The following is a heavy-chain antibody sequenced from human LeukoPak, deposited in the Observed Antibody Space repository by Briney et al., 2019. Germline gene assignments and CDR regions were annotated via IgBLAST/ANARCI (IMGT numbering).Heavy chain of an antibody. Sequence: PGGSLRLSCAASGFTFSSYGMHWVRQAPGKGLEWVAFIRYDGSNKYYADSVKGRFTISRDNSKNTLYLQMSSLRAEDTAVYHCAKVGAISSWYGHVDYWGQGTLVTVSS. CDR2: IRYDGSNK. J-gene: IGHJ4*02. CDR1: GFTFSSYG. V-gene: IGHV3-30*02. D-gene: IGHD6-13*01. CDR3: AKVGAISSWYGHVDY.